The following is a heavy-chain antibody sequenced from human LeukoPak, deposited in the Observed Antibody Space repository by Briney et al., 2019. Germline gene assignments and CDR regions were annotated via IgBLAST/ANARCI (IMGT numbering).Heavy chain of an antibody. V-gene: IGHV3-30*04. CDR2: ISYDGSNK. D-gene: IGHD3-10*01. Sequence: GGSLRLSCAASRFTSSTYAMHWVRQTPGKGLEWVALISYDGSNKYYADFVKGRFTISRDNSKNTLSLQMNSLRAEDTAVYYCASLLGGDYWGQGTLVTVSS. CDR3: ASLLGGDY. CDR1: RFTSSTYA. J-gene: IGHJ4*02.